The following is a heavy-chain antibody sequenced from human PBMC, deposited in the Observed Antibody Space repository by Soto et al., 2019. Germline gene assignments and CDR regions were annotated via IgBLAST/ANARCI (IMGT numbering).Heavy chain of an antibody. Sequence: QVHLLLQSGAEVKKPGSSVKVSCKASGGTPSNSAISWVRQAPGQGLEWMGGIIPVFGLVKYAQNFQGRVTIPADESTNTAYMELSSLRPEDTAVYYCAGGRIGVVGSRAYYGMDVWGQGTTVTVSS. CDR3: AGGRIGVVGSRAYYGMDV. J-gene: IGHJ6*02. CDR1: GGTPSNSA. D-gene: IGHD6-19*01. CDR2: IIPVFGLV. V-gene: IGHV1-69*01.